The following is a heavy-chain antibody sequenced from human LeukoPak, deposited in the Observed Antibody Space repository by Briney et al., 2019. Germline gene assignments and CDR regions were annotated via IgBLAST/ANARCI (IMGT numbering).Heavy chain of an antibody. V-gene: IGHV4-4*02. CDR1: GGSITSSNW. CDR2: IYHSGDT. Sequence: SETLSLTCAVSGGSITSSNWWSWVRQPPGKGLEWIGEIYHSGDTNYNPSLKSRVTISLDKSKNQFSLKVSSVTAADTAVYYCARDMGQDAFDIWGQGTMVTVSS. CDR3: ARDMGQDAFDI. J-gene: IGHJ3*02. D-gene: IGHD3-10*01.